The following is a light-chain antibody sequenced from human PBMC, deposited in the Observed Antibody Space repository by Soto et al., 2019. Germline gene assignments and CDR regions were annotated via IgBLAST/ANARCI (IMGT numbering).Light chain of an antibody. CDR1: SXDVGSYNL. CDR2: EGS. CDR3: CSYAGSSTYVV. V-gene: IGLV2-23*01. J-gene: IGLJ2*01. Sequence: QSVLTQPASVSGSPGQSITISCTGTSXDVGSYNLVSWYQQHPGKAPKLMIYEGSKRPSGVSNRFSGSKSGNTASLTISGLQAEDEADYYCCSYAGSSTYVVFGGGTQLTVL.